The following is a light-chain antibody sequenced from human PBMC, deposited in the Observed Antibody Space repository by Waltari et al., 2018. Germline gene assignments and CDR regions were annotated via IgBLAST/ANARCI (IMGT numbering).Light chain of an antibody. CDR1: QSVGSY. V-gene: IGKV3-11*01. Sequence: EIVLTQSPATLSLSPGERATLSCRASQSVGSYLAWYQQKPGQAPRLLIYDASKRATGTPARFSGSGSWTDFSLSIISLEPEDFGVYYCQQRSNWPPIFTFGPGTKVDIK. J-gene: IGKJ3*01. CDR3: QQRSNWPPIFT. CDR2: DAS.